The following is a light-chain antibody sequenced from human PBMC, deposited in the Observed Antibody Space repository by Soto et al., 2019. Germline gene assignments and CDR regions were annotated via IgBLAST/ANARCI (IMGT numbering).Light chain of an antibody. J-gene: IGKJ1*01. Sequence: QSPGTLSFWPGDWISLSCRASQSVSSSLAWYQQKPGQAPRLLIHGASSRATGIPDRFSGSGSGTEFTLTISGLQSEDFALYYCLQYQTLWTFAEGTKVDIK. CDR2: GAS. V-gene: IGKV3D-15*01. CDR3: LQYQTLWT. CDR1: QSVSSS.